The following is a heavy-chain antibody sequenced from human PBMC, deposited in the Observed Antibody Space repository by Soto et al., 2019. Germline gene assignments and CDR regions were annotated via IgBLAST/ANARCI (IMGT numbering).Heavy chain of an antibody. CDR3: AKGWELLPGDYYYGMDV. Sequence: QVQLVESGGGVVQPGRSLRLSCAASGFTFSSYGMHWVRQAPGKGLEWVAVVSYDGTNKYYADSVKGRFTISRDNSKNXXYLQMNSLRAEDTAVYYCAKGWELLPGDYYYGMDVWGQGTTVTVSS. CDR1: GFTFSSYG. J-gene: IGHJ6*02. V-gene: IGHV3-30*18. CDR2: VSYDGTNK. D-gene: IGHD1-26*01.